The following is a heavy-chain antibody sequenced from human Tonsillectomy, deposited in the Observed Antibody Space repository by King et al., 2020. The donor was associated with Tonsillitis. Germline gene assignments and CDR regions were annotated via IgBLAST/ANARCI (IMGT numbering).Heavy chain of an antibody. D-gene: IGHD1-26*01. CDR3: ERPTGGSYPEYYFDY. CDR1: GYTFTSYG. J-gene: IGHJ4*02. V-gene: IGHV1-18*04. CDR2: ISAYNGNT. Sequence: VQLVESGAEVKKPGASVKVSCKASGYTFTSYGISWVRQAPGQGLEWMGWISAYNGNTNYAQKLQGRVTMTTDTSTSTAYMEMRSLRSDDTAVYYCERPTGGSYPEYYFDYWGQGTLVTVSS.